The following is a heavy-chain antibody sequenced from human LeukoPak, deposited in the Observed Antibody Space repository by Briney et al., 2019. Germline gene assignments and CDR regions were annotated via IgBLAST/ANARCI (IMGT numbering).Heavy chain of an antibody. V-gene: IGHV3-30*03. CDR2: ISYDGSNK. CDR1: GFTFSSYG. D-gene: IGHD1-7*01. Sequence: GGSLRLSCAASGFTFSSYGMHWVRQAPGKGLEWVAVISYDGSNKYYADSVKDRFTISRDNSKNTLYLQMNSLRAEDTAVYYCARVGLWHYPVDSWGQGTLVTVSS. J-gene: IGHJ4*02. CDR3: ARVGLWHYPVDS.